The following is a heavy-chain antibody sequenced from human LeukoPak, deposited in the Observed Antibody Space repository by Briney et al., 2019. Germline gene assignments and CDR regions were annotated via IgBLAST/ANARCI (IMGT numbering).Heavy chain of an antibody. CDR3: VREGGSSGYYFFHY. D-gene: IGHD3-22*01. CDR1: GYTFTTYG. Sequence: GASVKVSCKASGYTFTTYGLSWVRQAPGQGLEWMGWISAYNGNTNYAQKLQGRVTMTTDTSTTTAYMELRSLRSDDPAVYYCVREGGSSGYYFFHYWGQGTLVTVSS. V-gene: IGHV1-18*01. J-gene: IGHJ4*02. CDR2: ISAYNGNT.